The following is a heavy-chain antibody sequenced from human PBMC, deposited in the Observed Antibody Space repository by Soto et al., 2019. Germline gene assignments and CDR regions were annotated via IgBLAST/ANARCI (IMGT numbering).Heavy chain of an antibody. J-gene: IGHJ6*02. D-gene: IGHD3-22*01. V-gene: IGHV1-69*06. CDR2: IIPIFGTA. Sequence: ASVKVSCKASGGTFSSYAISWVRQAPGQGLEWMGGIIPIFGTANYAQKFQGRVTITADKSTSTAYMELSSLRSEDTGVYYCARDQGQIVVVSYYYYGMDVWGQGTTVTVSS. CDR3: ARDQGQIVVVSYYYYGMDV. CDR1: GGTFSSYA.